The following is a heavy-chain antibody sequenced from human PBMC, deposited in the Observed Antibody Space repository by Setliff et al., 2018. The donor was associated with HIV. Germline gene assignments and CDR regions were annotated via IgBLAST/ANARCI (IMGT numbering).Heavy chain of an antibody. CDR2: ISGSGGST. Sequence: GGSLRLSCAASGFTFSSYAMSWVRQAPGKGLEWVSAISGSGGSTYYPDSVKGRFTISRDNSKNTLYLQMNSLKTEDTAVYYCKADSSGYPWGQGTLVTVSS. D-gene: IGHD3-22*01. CDR1: GFTFSSYA. CDR3: KADSSGYP. V-gene: IGHV3-23*01. J-gene: IGHJ5*02.